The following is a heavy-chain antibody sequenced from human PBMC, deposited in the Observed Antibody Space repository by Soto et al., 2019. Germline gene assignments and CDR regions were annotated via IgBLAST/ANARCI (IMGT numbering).Heavy chain of an antibody. CDR1: GDSVSSNSAA. D-gene: IGHD6-19*01. Sequence: PSQTLSLTCAISGDSVSSNSAAWNWIRQSPSRGLEWLGRTYYRSKWYNDYAVSVKSRITINPDTSKNQFSLQLNSVTPEDTAVYYCARQTIDRYSSGHIADYWGQGTLVTVSS. CDR2: TYYRSKWYN. J-gene: IGHJ4*02. CDR3: ARQTIDRYSSGHIADY. V-gene: IGHV6-1*01.